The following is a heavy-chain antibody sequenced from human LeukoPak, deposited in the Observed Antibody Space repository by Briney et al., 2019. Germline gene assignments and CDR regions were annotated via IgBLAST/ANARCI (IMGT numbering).Heavy chain of an antibody. V-gene: IGHV1-18*01. D-gene: IGHD5-12*01. CDR1: GYTFTSYG. CDR2: ISAYNGNT. J-gene: IGHJ4*02. CDR3: ARDVRGYSGEEGPDY. Sequence: SVKVSCKASGYTFTSYGISWVRQAPGQGLEWMGWISAYNGNTNYAQKLQGRVTMTTDTSTSTAYMELRSLRSDDTAVYYCARDVRGYSGEEGPDYWGQGTLVTVSS.